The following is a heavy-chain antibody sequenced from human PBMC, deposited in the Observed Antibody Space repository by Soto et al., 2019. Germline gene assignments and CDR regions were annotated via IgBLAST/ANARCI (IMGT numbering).Heavy chain of an antibody. CDR3: ARDYRNSLVITPFDY. Sequence: GGSLRLSCAASGFTFSSYGIHWVRQAPGKGLEWVAVIWYDGSNKYYADSVKGRFTISRDNSKNTLYLQMNSLRAEDTAVYYCARDYRNSLVITPFDYWGQGTPATVSS. CDR1: GFTFSSYG. D-gene: IGHD3-22*01. J-gene: IGHJ4*02. CDR2: IWYDGSNK. V-gene: IGHV3-33*01.